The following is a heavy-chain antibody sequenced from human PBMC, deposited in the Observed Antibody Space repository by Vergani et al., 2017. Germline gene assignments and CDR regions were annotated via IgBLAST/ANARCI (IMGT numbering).Heavy chain of an antibody. V-gene: IGHV4-4*02. CDR2: IYHSGST. D-gene: IGHD1-20*01. CDR1: GGSISSSNW. CDR3: ARFLTGTTIYYYYGMDV. Sequence: QVQLQESGPGLVKPSGTLSLTCAVSGGSISSSNWWSWVRQPPGMGLEWIGEIYHSGSTNYNPSLKSRVTISVDKSKNQFSLKLSSVTAAETAVYYCARFLTGTTIYYYYGMDVWGQGTTVTVSS. J-gene: IGHJ6*02.